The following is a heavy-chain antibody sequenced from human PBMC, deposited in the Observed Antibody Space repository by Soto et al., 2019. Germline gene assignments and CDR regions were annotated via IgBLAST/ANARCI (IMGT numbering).Heavy chain of an antibody. V-gene: IGHV3-23*01. CDR2: ISGGGSAT. D-gene: IGHD2-15*01. CDR3: ARRAGECNGGRFYSRF. CDR1: GFTFSDYS. Sequence: EVQLLESGGGLVQPGGSLRLSCAASGFTFSDYSMTWVRQAPGMGLEWVSTISGGGSATYYAGSAEGRFIISRDNSKNAVYLQLGSRRVEDSAVFYWARRAGECNGGRFYSRFWGQGSLVTVSS. J-gene: IGHJ4*02.